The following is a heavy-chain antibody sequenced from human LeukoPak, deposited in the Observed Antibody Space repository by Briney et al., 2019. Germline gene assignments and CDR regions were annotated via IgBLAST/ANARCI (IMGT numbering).Heavy chain of an antibody. D-gene: IGHD4-17*01. J-gene: IGHJ4*02. CDR3: AKGRKLNTYGDFGY. Sequence: GGSLRLSCAASGFTFSSYAMSWVRQAPGRGLEWVSAISGSGGSTYYADSVKGRFTISRDNSKNTLYLQMNSLRAEDTAVYYCAKGRKLNTYGDFGYWGQGTLVTVSS. V-gene: IGHV3-23*01. CDR2: ISGSGGST. CDR1: GFTFSSYA.